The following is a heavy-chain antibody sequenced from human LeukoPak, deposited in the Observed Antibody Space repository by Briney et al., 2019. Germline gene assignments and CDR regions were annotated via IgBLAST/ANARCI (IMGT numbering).Heavy chain of an antibody. CDR1: GFTFSSYA. V-gene: IGHV3-48*01. CDR2: ITSSSSTI. CDR3: ARNFDS. Sequence: GGSLRLSCAASGFTFSSYAMSRVRQAPGKGLEWVSYITSSSSTIYYADSVKGRFTMSRDNAENSLYLQMNSLRAEDTAVYYCARNFDSWGQGTLVTVSS. J-gene: IGHJ4*02. D-gene: IGHD2/OR15-2a*01.